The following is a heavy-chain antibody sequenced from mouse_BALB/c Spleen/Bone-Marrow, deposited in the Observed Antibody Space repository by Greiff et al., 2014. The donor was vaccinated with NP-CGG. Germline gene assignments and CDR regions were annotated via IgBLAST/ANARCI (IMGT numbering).Heavy chain of an antibody. CDR1: GYTFTDYY. J-gene: IGHJ2*01. CDR3: ARTGY. CDR2: VTPYNGGT. V-gene: IGHV1-19*01. Sequence: VQLQQSGPELVKPGASVKMSCKASGYTFTDYYMDWVKQSHGESFEWIGRVTPYNGGTTYNQKFKGEASLTVDKSSSTAYMALNSLTSEDSAVYYCARTGYWGQGTTLTVSS.